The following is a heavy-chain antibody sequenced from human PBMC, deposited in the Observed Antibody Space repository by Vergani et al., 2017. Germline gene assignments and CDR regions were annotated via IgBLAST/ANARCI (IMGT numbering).Heavy chain of an antibody. J-gene: IGHJ6*03. CDR1: GGPITSSSYY. Sequence: QLHLQESGPGLVTPSETLSLTCTVSGGPITSSSYYWGWIRQPPGKGLEWIGEVNHSGSTNNNPSLKSRVTMSVHTSKNQFSLKLSSVTAADTAVNYCARKVRQRAPYYYYYYYMDVWGKGTTVTVSS. V-gene: IGHV4-61*05. CDR2: VNHSGST. D-gene: IGHD6-25*01. CDR3: ARKVRQRAPYYYYYYYMDV.